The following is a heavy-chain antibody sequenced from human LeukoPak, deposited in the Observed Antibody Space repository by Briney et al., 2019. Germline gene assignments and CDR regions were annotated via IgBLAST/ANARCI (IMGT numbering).Heavy chain of an antibody. V-gene: IGHV3-21*01. CDR2: ISSSSSYI. CDR3: ARDYDILTGYHYYYYYGMDV. D-gene: IGHD3-9*01. Sequence: GGSLRLSCAASGFTFSSYAMSWVRQAPGKGLEWVSSISSSSSYIYYADSVKGRFTISRDNAKNSLYLQMNSLRAEDTAVYYCARDYDILTGYHYYYYYGMDVWGQGTTVTVSS. J-gene: IGHJ6*02. CDR1: GFTFSSYA.